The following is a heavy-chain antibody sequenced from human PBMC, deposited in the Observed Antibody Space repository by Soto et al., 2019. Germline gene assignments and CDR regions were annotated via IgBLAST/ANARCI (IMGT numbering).Heavy chain of an antibody. V-gene: IGHV3-48*01. CDR2: INTGSTTI. CDR3: ARERDGRSDP. CDR1: GFTLTGYS. J-gene: IGHJ5*02. Sequence: EVKVVESGGALVQPGRSLRLSCAASGFTLTGYSMNWFRQAPGKGLEWVSYINTGSTTINYADSVKGRFTISRDNARNSLFLEMASLRVEDTAVYYCARERDGRSDPWGQGTLVTVS.